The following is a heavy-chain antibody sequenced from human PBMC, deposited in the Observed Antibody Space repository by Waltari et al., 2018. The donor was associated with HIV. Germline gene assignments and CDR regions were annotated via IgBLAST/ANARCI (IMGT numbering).Heavy chain of an antibody. CDR2: ISYDGSNK. V-gene: IGHV3-30*01. Sequence: QVQLVESGGGVVQPGRSLRLSCAASGFTFSSYAMHWVRQAPGKGLEWVAVISYDGSNKYYADSVKGRFTISRDNSKNTLYLQMNSLRAEDTAVYYCASYPMTTVVTRFDYWGQGTLVTVSS. CDR1: GFTFSSYA. J-gene: IGHJ4*02. CDR3: ASYPMTTVVTRFDY. D-gene: IGHD4-17*01.